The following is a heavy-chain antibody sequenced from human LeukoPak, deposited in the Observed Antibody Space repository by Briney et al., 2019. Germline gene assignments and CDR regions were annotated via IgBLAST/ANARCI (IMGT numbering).Heavy chain of an antibody. V-gene: IGHV3-21*01. Sequence: KPGGSLRLSCAASGFTFSSYSMNWVRQAPGKGLEWVSSIDFTSRYIYNADSVKGRFTISRDNAKNSLYLQMNSLRAEDTAVYYCARDYGDLTFDYWGQGTLVTVSS. D-gene: IGHD4-17*01. J-gene: IGHJ4*02. CDR3: ARDYGDLTFDY. CDR2: IDFTSRYI. CDR1: GFTFSSYS.